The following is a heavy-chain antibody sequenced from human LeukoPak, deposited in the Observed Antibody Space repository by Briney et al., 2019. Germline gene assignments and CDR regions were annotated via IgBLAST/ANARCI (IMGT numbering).Heavy chain of an antibody. V-gene: IGHV3-74*01. Sequence: GGFLRLSCAASGFTFSKYWMLWVRQAPGKGLGSVSRINTDGTVTTYADSVKGRFTVSRDNADNTMFLQMNGVRDEDTAVYYCATKQWLAPPPDSWGQGTPVTVSS. D-gene: IGHD6-19*01. J-gene: IGHJ4*02. CDR3: ATKQWLAPPPDS. CDR2: INTDGTVT. CDR1: GFTFSKYW.